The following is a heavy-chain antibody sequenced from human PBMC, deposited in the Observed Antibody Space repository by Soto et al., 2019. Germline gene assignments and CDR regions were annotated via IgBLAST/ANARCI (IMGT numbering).Heavy chain of an antibody. CDR3: AREKGDYGDYDIWYFDL. D-gene: IGHD4-17*01. CDR1: GGTFSSYT. CDR2: IIPILGIA. J-gene: IGHJ2*01. V-gene: IGHV1-69*08. Sequence: QVQLVQSGAEVKKPGSSVKVSCKASGGTFSSYTISWVRQAPGQGLEWMGRIIPILGIANYAQKFQGRVTITAXXSXSXXDMELSSLRSEDTAVYYCAREKGDYGDYDIWYFDLWGRGTLVTVSS.